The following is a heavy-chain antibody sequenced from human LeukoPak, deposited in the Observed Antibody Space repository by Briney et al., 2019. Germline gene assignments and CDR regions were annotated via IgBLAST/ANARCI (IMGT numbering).Heavy chain of an antibody. J-gene: IGHJ4*02. D-gene: IGHD3-3*01. CDR3: ARPRTYYDSWSGYPPFDY. CDR1: GGTFSSHS. Sequence: GASVNVSCKASGGTFSSHSFNWVRQAPGQGLEWMGGIIPMSSITKYAQNFQGRVTITADESTSTAFMELSSLRPEDTAVYFCARPRTYYDSWSGYPPFDYWGQGTLVTVSS. V-gene: IGHV1-69*01. CDR2: IIPMSSIT.